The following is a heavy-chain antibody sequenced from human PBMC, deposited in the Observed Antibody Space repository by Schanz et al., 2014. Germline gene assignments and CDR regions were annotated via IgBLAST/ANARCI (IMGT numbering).Heavy chain of an antibody. V-gene: IGHV1-2*02. CDR1: GFTFSGDY. Sequence: QVQLVQSGAEAKKPGASVRVSCKASGFTFSGDYIHWLRQAPGQGLEWIGWINANNGGSNYAQKFQGRVSLTTGASISTVYMELSRLRSDDTAVYYCARVGQVSGYISSWYLWGQGTLVTVSS. J-gene: IGHJ4*02. CDR3: ARVGQVSGYISSWYL. D-gene: IGHD6-13*01. CDR2: INANNGGS.